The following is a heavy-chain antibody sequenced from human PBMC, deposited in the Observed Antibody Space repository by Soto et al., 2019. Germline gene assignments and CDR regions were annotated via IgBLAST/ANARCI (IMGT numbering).Heavy chain of an antibody. D-gene: IGHD1-26*01. Sequence: QVQLQESGPGLVKPSQTLSLTCTVSGGSISSGDYYWSWIRQPPGKGLEGIGYISYSGSTYYNPSLKSRVTRSVEPAKNQFSLKLSSVTAADTAVYYCARVGIVGATPWCDPWCQGTLVTVSS. CDR1: GGSISSGDYY. J-gene: IGHJ5*02. CDR2: ISYSGST. CDR3: ARVGIVGATPWCDP. V-gene: IGHV4-30-4*01.